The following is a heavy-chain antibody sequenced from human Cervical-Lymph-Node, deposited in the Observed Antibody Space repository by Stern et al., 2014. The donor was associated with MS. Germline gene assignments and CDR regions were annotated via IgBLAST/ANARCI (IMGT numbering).Heavy chain of an antibody. CDR2: NYFSGST. Sequence: QVQLQESGPGLVKPSETLSLTCIVSGGSISSYYWSWIRQPQGKGLEWIGHNYFSGSTDFNPSRQSRVTMSADISKNQISLRLSSVTAADPAVYFCAVAPYDFTNWYGMDVWGQGTTVTVSS. D-gene: IGHD1-1*01. CDR3: AVAPYDFTNWYGMDV. V-gene: IGHV4-59*01. CDR1: GGSISSYY. J-gene: IGHJ6*02.